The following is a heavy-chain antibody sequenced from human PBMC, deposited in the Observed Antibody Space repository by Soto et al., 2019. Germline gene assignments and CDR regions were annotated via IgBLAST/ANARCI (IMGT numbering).Heavy chain of an antibody. CDR3: ARDSQWLRFTFVY. D-gene: IGHD5-12*01. V-gene: IGHV3-33*01. CDR2: KWYDGSNK. CDR1: GFTFSSYG. Sequence: QVQLVESGGGVVQPGRSLRLSCAASGFTFSSYGMHWVRQAPGKGLEWVAVKWYDGSNKYYADSVKGRFTISRDNSKNTLYLQMNSLRAEDTAVYYCARDSQWLRFTFVYWGQGTLVTVSS. J-gene: IGHJ4*02.